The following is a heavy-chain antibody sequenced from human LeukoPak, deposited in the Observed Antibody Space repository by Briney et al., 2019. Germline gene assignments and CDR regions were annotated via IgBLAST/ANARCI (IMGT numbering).Heavy chain of an antibody. CDR2: IYSGGST. Sequence: GGSLRLSCMVSGFTFSDCAISWVRQAPGKGLEWVSVIYSGGSTYYADSVKGRFTISRDNSKNTLYLQMNSLRAEDTAVYYCARDLYHPQQKLRSDYWGQGTLVTVSS. V-gene: IGHV3-53*01. CDR3: ARDLYHPQQKLRSDY. D-gene: IGHD1-14*01. CDR1: GFTFSDCA. J-gene: IGHJ4*02.